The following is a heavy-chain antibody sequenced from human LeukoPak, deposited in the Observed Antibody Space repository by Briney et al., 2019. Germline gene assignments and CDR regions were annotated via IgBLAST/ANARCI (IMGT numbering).Heavy chain of an antibody. CDR2: IYYNGNA. CDR3: ARAPSGGSSWLGYFDY. V-gene: IGHV4-30-4*07. D-gene: IGHD6-13*01. CDR1: GASISMSSYS. Sequence: PSQTLSLTCVLSGASISMSSYSWSWIRQPPGKGLEWIGHIYYNGNANYSPSLKNRLTMSVDTSTNQFSLKLDSVTAADTAVYYCARAPSGGSSWLGYFDYWGQGTLVTVSS. J-gene: IGHJ4*02.